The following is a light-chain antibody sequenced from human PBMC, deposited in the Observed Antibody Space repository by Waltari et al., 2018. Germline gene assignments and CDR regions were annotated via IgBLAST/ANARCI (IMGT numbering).Light chain of an antibody. J-gene: IGKJ4*01. V-gene: IGKV3-15*01. CDR3: QQYDNWPPT. Sequence: EVVMTQSPAMASVSPGERAALFCRARQSVKSNVAWYQQQPGQAPRLPLYGASTRATGVPVRFSGSGSGTEFTLTISSLQSEDFAVYYCQQYDNWPPTFGGGAKVEIK. CDR1: QSVKSN. CDR2: GAS.